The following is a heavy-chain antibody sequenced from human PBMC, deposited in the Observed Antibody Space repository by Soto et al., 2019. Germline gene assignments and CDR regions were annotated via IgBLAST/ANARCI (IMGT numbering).Heavy chain of an antibody. CDR3: ARYTYSSRYSYFGMDV. V-gene: IGHV3-49*03. D-gene: IGHD6-13*01. J-gene: IGHJ6*02. Sequence: GGSLRLSCTASGFTFGDYAMSWFRQAPGKGLEWVGVVRSRAYGGTTDYAASVRGSFTISRDDSKSIAYLQMNTLRTEDTAVYYCARYTYSSRYSYFGMDVWGHGTTVTVSS. CDR1: GFTFGDYA. CDR2: VRSRAYGGTT.